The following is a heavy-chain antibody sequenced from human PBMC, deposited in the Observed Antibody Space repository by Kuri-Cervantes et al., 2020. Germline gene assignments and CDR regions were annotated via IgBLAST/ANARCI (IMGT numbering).Heavy chain of an antibody. CDR2: IRGKAYGGTT. CDR1: GFTFGDYA. Sequence: GGSLRLSCTASGFTFGDYAMSWVRQAPGKGLEWVGFIRGKAYGGTTEYAASVKGRFTISRDDSKSIAYLQMNSLKTEDTAVYYCTRALLYHYYYYYMDVWGKGTTVTVSS. J-gene: IGHJ6*03. V-gene: IGHV3-49*04. CDR3: TRALLYHYYYYYMDV. D-gene: IGHD2-2*02.